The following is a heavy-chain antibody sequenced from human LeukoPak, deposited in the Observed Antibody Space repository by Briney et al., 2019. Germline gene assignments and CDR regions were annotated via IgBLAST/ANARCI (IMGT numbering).Heavy chain of an antibody. CDR1: GFTVINNY. CDR3: ARDGGSGTSTGYNGYYYYGMDV. CDR2: IYSGEST. D-gene: IGHD3-9*01. J-gene: IGHJ6*02. Sequence: PGGSLRLSCAASGFTVINNYMSWVRQAPGKGLEWVSFIYSGESTYYADSVKGRFTISRDSSKNTVHLQMNSLRAEDTAVYYCARDGGSGTSTGYNGYYYYGMDVWGQGTTVTVSS. V-gene: IGHV3-66*01.